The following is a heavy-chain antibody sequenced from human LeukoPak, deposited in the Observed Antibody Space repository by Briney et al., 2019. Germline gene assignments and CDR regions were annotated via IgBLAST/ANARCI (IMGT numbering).Heavy chain of an antibody. J-gene: IGHJ3*02. Sequence: GASVKVSCKASGYTFTGYYMNWVRQAPGQGLEWMGRINPNSGGTNYAQKFQGRVTMTRDTSISTAYMELSRLRSDDRAVYYCARVGDGLNDAFDIWGQGTMVTVSS. CDR1: GYTFTGYY. CDR3: ARVGDGLNDAFDI. V-gene: IGHV1-2*06. D-gene: IGHD5-24*01. CDR2: INPNSGGT.